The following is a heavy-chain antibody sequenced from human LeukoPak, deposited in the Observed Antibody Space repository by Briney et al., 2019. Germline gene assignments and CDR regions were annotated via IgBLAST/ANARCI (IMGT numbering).Heavy chain of an antibody. CDR3: ASSPWSYYA. Sequence: GGSLRLSCAVSGFTFSSYGMHWVRQAPGKGLEWVAFIQYDGSEKYYADSVKGRFTMSRDNSKNTLYLQMNSLRAEDTAVYYCASSPWSYYAWGQGTLVTVSS. J-gene: IGHJ4*02. CDR1: GFTFSSYG. V-gene: IGHV3-30*02. CDR2: IQYDGSEK. D-gene: IGHD1-26*01.